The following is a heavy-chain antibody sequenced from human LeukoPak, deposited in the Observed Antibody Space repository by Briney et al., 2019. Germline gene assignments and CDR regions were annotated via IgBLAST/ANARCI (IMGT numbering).Heavy chain of an antibody. J-gene: IGHJ4*02. CDR1: GYTFTSYD. Sequence: ASVKVSCKASGYTFTSYDINWVRQATGQGLEWMGWMNPNSGNTGYAQKFQGRVTMTRNTSISTAYMELSSLRSEDTAVYYCAKDRDGDWPYYFDFWGQGTLVTVSS. CDR2: MNPNSGNT. V-gene: IGHV1-8*01. CDR3: AKDRDGDWPYYFDF. D-gene: IGHD4-17*01.